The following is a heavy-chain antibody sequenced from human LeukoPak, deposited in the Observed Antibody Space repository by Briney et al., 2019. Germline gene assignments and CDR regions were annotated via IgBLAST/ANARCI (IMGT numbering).Heavy chain of an antibody. V-gene: IGHV3-9*01. CDR1: GFTFSSYG. Sequence: PGRSLRLSCVGSGFTFSSYGMNWVRQAPGKGLEWVSGISWNSGSIGYADSVKGRFTISRDNAKNSLYLQMNSLRAEDTALYYCAKEEGYSSSWSLTNGMDVWGQGTTVTVSS. CDR2: ISWNSGSI. CDR3: AKEEGYSSSWSLTNGMDV. D-gene: IGHD6-13*01. J-gene: IGHJ6*02.